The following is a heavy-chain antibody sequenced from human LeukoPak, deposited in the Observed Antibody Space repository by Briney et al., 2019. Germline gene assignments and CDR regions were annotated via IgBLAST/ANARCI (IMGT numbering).Heavy chain of an antibody. Sequence: SVKVSCKASGGTFSSYAISWVRQAPGQGLEWMGGIIPIFGTANYAQKLQGRVTITADESTSTAYMELSSLRSEDAAVYYCARWEIAARYYFDYWGQGTLVTVSS. CDR3: ARWEIAARYYFDY. CDR1: GGTFSSYA. J-gene: IGHJ4*02. D-gene: IGHD6-6*01. CDR2: IIPIFGTA. V-gene: IGHV1-69*13.